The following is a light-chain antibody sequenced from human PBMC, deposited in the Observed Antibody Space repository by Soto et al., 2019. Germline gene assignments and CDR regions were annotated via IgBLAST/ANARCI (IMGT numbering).Light chain of an antibody. J-gene: IGKJ2*01. CDR3: QQSHGIPYT. CDR1: QTISTY. V-gene: IGKV1-39*01. CDR2: AAS. Sequence: DIQMTQSPSSLSASVGDRVTITCRASQTISTYLNWYQQKPGKAPKLLIYAASTLQSGVPSRFSGSESGTDFTLTSNSLQPEDFATYYCQQSHGIPYTFGQGTKLEIK.